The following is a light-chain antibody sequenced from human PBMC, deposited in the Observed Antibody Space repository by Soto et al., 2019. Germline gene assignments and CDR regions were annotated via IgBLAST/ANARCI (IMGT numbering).Light chain of an antibody. J-gene: IGKJ5*01. CDR1: QTIHSF. Sequence: DIQMTQSPSTLSASVGDRVTITCRASQTIHSFLAWYQQKAGKAPKLLIYDASNLETGVPSRFSGSGSGTDFTFTISSLQPEDIATYYCQQYDNLITFGQGTRLEIK. CDR2: DAS. V-gene: IGKV1-33*01. CDR3: QQYDNLIT.